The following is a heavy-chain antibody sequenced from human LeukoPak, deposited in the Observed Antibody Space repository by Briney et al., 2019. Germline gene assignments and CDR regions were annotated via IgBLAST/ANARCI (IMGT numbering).Heavy chain of an antibody. CDR1: GFTFSSYA. V-gene: IGHV3-30*04. CDR3: ARDKGGILWFGELLKV. CDR2: ISYDGSNK. Sequence: PGGSLRLSCAASGFTFSSYAMHWVRQAPGKGLEWVAVISYDGSNKYYTDSVKGRFTISRDNSKNTLYLQMNSLRAEDTAVYYCARDKGGILWFGELLKVGGQGTLVTVPS. D-gene: IGHD3-10*01. J-gene: IGHJ4*02.